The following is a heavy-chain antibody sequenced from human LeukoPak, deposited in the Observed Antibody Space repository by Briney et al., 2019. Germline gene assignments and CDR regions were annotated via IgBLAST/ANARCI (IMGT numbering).Heavy chain of an antibody. CDR3: ARGGPGYDYVWGSYRCDY. J-gene: IGHJ4*02. CDR2: IIPIFGTA. V-gene: IGHV1-69*13. D-gene: IGHD3-16*02. CDR1: GGTFSSHA. Sequence: SVKVSCKASGGTFSSHAISWVRQAPGQGLEWMGGIIPIFGTANYAQKFQGRVTIIADESTSTAYMELSSLRSEDTAVYYCARGGPGYDYVWGSYRCDYWGQGTLVTVSS.